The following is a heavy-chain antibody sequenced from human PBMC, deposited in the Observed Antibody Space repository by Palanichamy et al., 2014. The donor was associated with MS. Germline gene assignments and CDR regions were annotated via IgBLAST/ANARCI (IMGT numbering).Heavy chain of an antibody. CDR2: IYNDGDT. V-gene: IGHV4-39*01. CDR1: GGSVSDNIYY. Sequence: QVQLQESGPGLVKASETLSLTCTVSGGSVSDNIYYRVWIRQPPGKELEWIGSIYNDGDTYYNPSFESRVIMSVDTSKKNFALSLNSVTAADTAVYYCASRGTYLPHDAFDIWGQGKMVTVSS. CDR3: ASRGTYLPHDAFDI. J-gene: IGHJ3*02. D-gene: IGHD1-26*01.